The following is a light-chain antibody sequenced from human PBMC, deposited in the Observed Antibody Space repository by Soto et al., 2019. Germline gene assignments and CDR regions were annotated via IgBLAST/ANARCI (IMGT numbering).Light chain of an antibody. J-gene: IGKJ4*01. Sequence: DIQMTQSPSSLSASVGDRVTLTCRASQNIINLLDWYQQRPGKAPKLLIYAASSLHSGVPSRFSGSGSGTDFTLTISSLQPEDFATYYCQHSYSTPPTFGGGTKVDIK. CDR1: QNIINL. CDR3: QHSYSTPPT. CDR2: AAS. V-gene: IGKV1-39*01.